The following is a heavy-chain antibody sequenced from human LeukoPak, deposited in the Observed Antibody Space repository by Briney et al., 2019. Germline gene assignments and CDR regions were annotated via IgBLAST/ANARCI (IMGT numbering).Heavy chain of an antibody. J-gene: IGHJ4*02. D-gene: IGHD3-10*01. Sequence: ASVKVSCKASGDTFTGYYMHWVRQAPGQGLEWMGWINPNSGGTNYAQKFQGRVIMTRDTSISTAYMELSRLRSDDTAVYYCAISFMVRGAAHFDYWGQGTLVTVSS. V-gene: IGHV1-2*02. CDR2: INPNSGGT. CDR3: AISFMVRGAAHFDY. CDR1: GDTFTGYY.